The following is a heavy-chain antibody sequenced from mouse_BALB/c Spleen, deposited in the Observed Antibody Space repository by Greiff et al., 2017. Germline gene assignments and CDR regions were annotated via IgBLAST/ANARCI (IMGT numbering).Heavy chain of an antibody. Sequence: VQLQQSGAELAKPGASVKMSCKASGYTFTSYWMHWVKQRPGQGLEWIGYINPSTGYTEYNQKFKDKATLTADKSSSTAYMQLSSLTSEDSAVYYCVSYYDAMDYWGQGTSVTVSS. J-gene: IGHJ4*01. V-gene: IGHV1-7*01. D-gene: IGHD2-10*01. CDR2: INPSTGYT. CDR3: VSYYDAMDY. CDR1: GYTFTSYW.